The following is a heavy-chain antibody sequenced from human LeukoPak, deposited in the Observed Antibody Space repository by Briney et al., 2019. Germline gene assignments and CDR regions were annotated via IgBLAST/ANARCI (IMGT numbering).Heavy chain of an antibody. V-gene: IGHV3-23*01. J-gene: IGHJ4*02. D-gene: IGHD4-17*01. CDR1: GFTFSSYA. CDR3: AKVPSCMVTTNYFDY. Sequence: PGGSLRLSCAASGFTFSSYAMSWVRQAPGKGLEWVSAISGSGGSTYYADSVKGRFTISRDNSKNTLYLQMNSLRAEDTAVYYCAKVPSCMVTTNYFDYWGQGTLVTVSS. CDR2: ISGSGGST.